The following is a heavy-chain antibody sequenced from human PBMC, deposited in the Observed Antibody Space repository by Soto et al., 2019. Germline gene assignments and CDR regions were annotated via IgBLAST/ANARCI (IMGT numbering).Heavy chain of an antibody. CDR3: ARGRGWYDY. CDR2: IDAGNGKT. Sequence: QVQLVQSGAEVKKPGASVKVSCKASGYIFNRYVMHWVRQAPGQRPEWMGWIDAGNGKTKYSEKFQGRVTITRDTSASTAYRELTTLRYEDTAVYYCARGRGWYDYWGQGTQVIVSS. D-gene: IGHD6-19*01. V-gene: IGHV1-3*01. CDR1: GYIFNRYV. J-gene: IGHJ4*02.